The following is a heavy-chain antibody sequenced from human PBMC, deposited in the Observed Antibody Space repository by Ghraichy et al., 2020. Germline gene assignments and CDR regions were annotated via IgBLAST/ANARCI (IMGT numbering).Heavy chain of an antibody. V-gene: IGHV1-2*02. J-gene: IGHJ4*02. CDR2: INPNSGGT. D-gene: IGHD6-19*01. CDR1: GYTFTGYY. Sequence: ASVKVSCKASGYTFTGYYMHWVRQAPGQGLEWMGWINPNSGGTNYAQKFQGRVTMTRDTSISTAYMELSRLRSDDTAVYYCARGYIAVAGGFDYWGQGTLVTVSS. CDR3: ARGYIAVAGGFDY.